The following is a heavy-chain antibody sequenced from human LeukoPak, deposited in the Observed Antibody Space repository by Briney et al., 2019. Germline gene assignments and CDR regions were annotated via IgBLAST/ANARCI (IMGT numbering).Heavy chain of an antibody. V-gene: IGHV4-34*01. J-gene: IGHJ4*02. CDR1: GGSFSGYY. CDR3: ARRSAYAPYYFDY. CDR2: INHSGST. D-gene: IGHD3-22*01. Sequence: SETLSLTCAAYGGSFSGYYWSWIRQPPGKGLEWIGEINHSGSTNSNPSLKSRVTISVDTSKNQFSLKLSSVTAADTAVYYCARRSAYAPYYFDYWGQGTLVTVSS.